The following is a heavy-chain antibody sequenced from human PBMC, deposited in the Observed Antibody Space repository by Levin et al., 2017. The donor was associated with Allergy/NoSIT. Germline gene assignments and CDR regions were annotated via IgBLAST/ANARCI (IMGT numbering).Heavy chain of an antibody. J-gene: IGHJ6*02. Sequence: ASVKVSCKAYGYTFTSYDINWVRQATGQGLEWMGWMNPNSGNTGYAQKFQGRVTMTRNTSISTAYMELSSLRSEDTAVYYCASQIVVANYYYYGMDVWGQGTTVTVSS. D-gene: IGHD3-22*01. CDR1: GYTFTSYD. CDR3: ASQIVVANYYYYGMDV. CDR2: MNPNSGNT. V-gene: IGHV1-8*01.